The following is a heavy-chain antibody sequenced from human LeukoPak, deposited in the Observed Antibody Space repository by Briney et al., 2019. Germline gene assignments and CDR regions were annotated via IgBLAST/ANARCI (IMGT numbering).Heavy chain of an antibody. J-gene: IGHJ6*02. Sequence: SETLSLTCTVSGGSISSYYWSWIRQPPGKGLEWIGYIYYSGSTNYNPSLKSRVTISVDTSKNQFPLKLSSVTAADTAVYYCARHGRDGYKNPDYYYGMDVWGQGTTVTVSS. CDR2: IYYSGST. V-gene: IGHV4-59*01. CDR1: GGSISSYY. CDR3: ARHGRDGYKNPDYYYGMDV. D-gene: IGHD5-24*01.